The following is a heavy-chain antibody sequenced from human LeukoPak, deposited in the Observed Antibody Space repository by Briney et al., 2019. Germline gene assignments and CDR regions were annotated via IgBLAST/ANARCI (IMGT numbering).Heavy chain of an antibody. J-gene: IGHJ4*02. CDR3: ATDGYNSFYYFDY. D-gene: IGHD5-24*01. V-gene: IGHV1-2*02. Sequence: ASVKVSCKASGYTFTGYYMHWVRQAPGQGLEWMGWINPNSGGTNYAQKFQGRVTMTRDTSISTAYMELSRLRSDDTAVYYCATDGYNSFYYFDYWGQGTLVTVSS. CDR2: INPNSGGT. CDR1: GYTFTGYY.